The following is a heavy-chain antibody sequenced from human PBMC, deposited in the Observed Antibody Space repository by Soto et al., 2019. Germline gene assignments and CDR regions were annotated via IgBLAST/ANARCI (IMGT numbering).Heavy chain of an antibody. D-gene: IGHD3-16*01. CDR2: IYYNGNT. Sequence: QVQLQESGPGLVKPSETLSLTCTVSGGSINSYYWSWIRQSQGKGLEWIAYIYYNGNTNYNPSRMSRVTLSVYTSKNQFSLSLTSVTAADTAMYYCARHAPGGYFLHWGQVTLVTVSS. V-gene: IGHV4-59*08. CDR3: ARHAPGGYFLH. J-gene: IGHJ1*01. CDR1: GGSINSYY.